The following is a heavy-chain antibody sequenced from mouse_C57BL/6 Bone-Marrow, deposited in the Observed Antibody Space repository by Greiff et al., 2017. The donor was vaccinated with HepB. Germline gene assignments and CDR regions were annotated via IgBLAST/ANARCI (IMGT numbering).Heavy chain of an antibody. V-gene: IGHV1-77*01. CDR1: GYTFTDYY. CDR3: TYDYDPWFAY. D-gene: IGHD2-4*01. CDR2: IGPGSGST. J-gene: IGHJ3*01. Sequence: VQLQQSGAELVKPGASVKISCKASGYTFTDYYINWVKQRPGQGLEWIGKIGPGSGSTYYNEKFKGKATLTADKSFSTAYMQLSSLTSEDSAVYFCTYDYDPWFAYWGQGTLVTVSA.